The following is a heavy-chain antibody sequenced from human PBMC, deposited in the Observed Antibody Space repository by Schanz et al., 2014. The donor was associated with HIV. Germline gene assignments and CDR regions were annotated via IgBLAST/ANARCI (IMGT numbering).Heavy chain of an antibody. V-gene: IGHV3-23*01. Sequence: EVQLLESGGGLVQPGGSLRLSCAASGFAFSNYAMSWVRQAPGKGLEWVSTISGSGGSPYYADSVKGRFTTSRDNAKNSLYLQMNTLRADDTAVYYCARDKSNLGMDSWGQGTLVTVSS. J-gene: IGHJ5*01. CDR3: ARDKSNLGMDS. CDR2: ISGSGGSP. CDR1: GFAFSNYA.